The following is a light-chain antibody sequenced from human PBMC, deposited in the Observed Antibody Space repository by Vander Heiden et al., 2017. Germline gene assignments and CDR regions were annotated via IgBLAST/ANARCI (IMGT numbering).Light chain of an antibody. CDR1: SSNIGSNS. CDR3: ATWDDSVNGPL. V-gene: IGLV1-44*01. Sequence: QSVVTQPPSASGAPGQRVTISCSGSSSNIGSNSVHWYQQLPGTAPQLLIYSNNQRPSGVPDRFSGSKSGTSASLAISGLQSEDEADYYCATWDDSVNGPLFGGGTKLTVL. CDR2: SNN. J-gene: IGLJ2*01.